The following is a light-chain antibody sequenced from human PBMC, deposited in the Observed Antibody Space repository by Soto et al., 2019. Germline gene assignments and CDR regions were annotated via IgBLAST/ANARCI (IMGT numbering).Light chain of an antibody. V-gene: IGLV3-21*02. J-gene: IGLJ2*01. CDR2: DDS. CDR1: NIGSKS. CDR3: QVWDSTTDHAI. Sequence: SYTLTQPPSVSVAPGQTATFACGGPNIGSKSVHWYQQKPGQAPVLVVYDDSDRPPGIPERFSGSNSQNTATLTITRVEAGDEAHYYCQVWDSTTDHAIFGGGTKLTVL.